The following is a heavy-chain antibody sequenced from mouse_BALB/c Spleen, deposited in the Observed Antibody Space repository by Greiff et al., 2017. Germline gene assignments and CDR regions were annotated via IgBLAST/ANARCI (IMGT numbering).Heavy chain of an antibody. CDR3: ARSDGNYVGAMDD. V-gene: IGHV1-4*01. CDR2: INPSSGYT. J-gene: IGHJ4*01. Sequence: VQLQQSGAELARPGASVKMSCKASGYTFTSYTMHWVKQRPGQGLEWIGYINPSSGYTNYNQKFKDKATLTADKSSSTAYMQLSSLTSEDSAVYYCARSDGNYVGAMDDWGQGTSVTVSS. D-gene: IGHD2-1*01. CDR1: GYTFTSYT.